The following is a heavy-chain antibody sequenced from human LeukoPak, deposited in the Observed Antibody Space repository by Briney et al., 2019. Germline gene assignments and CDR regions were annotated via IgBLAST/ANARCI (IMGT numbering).Heavy chain of an antibody. V-gene: IGHV3-23*01. CDR3: AKDYYGSGSYRHFDQ. Sequence: GGSLRLSCAASGFTFSSYAMSWVRQAPGKGLEWVSVISGSGGSTYYADSVKGRFTISRDNSKNTLYLQMNSLRAEDTAVYYCAKDYYGSGSYRHFDQWGPGTLVTVSS. CDR2: ISGSGGST. J-gene: IGHJ4*02. CDR1: GFTFSSYA. D-gene: IGHD3-10*01.